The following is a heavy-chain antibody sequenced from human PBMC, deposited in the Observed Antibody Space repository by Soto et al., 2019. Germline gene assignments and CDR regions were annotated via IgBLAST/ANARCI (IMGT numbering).Heavy chain of an antibody. CDR1: GFTFSNAW. D-gene: IGHD1-26*01. CDR2: FKSKADGGTT. CDR3: TTGCNSGSYSRFDY. V-gene: IGHV3-15*07. J-gene: IGHJ4*02. Sequence: EVQLVESGGGLVKPGGSLRLSCAASGFTFSNAWMNWVRQAPGKGLEWVGRFKSKADGGTTDYAAPVKGRFTISRDDSKNALYLQMNSLKTEDTAVYYCTTGCNSGSYSRFDYWGQGTLVTVSS.